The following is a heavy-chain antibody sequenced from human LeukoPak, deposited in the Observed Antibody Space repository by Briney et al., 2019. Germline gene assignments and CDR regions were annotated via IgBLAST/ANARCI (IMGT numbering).Heavy chain of an antibody. J-gene: IGHJ5*02. CDR2: IYYSGST. CDR1: GGSISSGDYY. CDR3: ARVMGTSWFDP. D-gene: IGHD7-27*01. V-gene: IGHV4-30-4*01. Sequence: PSETLSLTCTVSGGSISSGDYYWSWIRQPPGKGLERIGYIYYSGSTYYNPSLKSRVTISVDTSKNQFSLKLSSVTAADTAVYYCARVMGTSWFDPWGQGTLVTVSS.